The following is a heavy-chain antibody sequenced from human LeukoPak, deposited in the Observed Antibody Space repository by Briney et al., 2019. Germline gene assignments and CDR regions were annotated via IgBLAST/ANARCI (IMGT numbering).Heavy chain of an antibody. Sequence: PSETLSLTCAVYGGSFSGYYWSWIRQPPGKGLEWIGEINHSGSTNYNPSLKSRVTISVDTSKNQFSLKLSSVTAADTAVYYCARGVVGYYYDSSGYTYWGQGTLVTVSS. D-gene: IGHD3-22*01. J-gene: IGHJ4*02. CDR3: ARGVVGYYYDSSGYTY. CDR1: GGSFSGYY. CDR2: INHSGST. V-gene: IGHV4-34*01.